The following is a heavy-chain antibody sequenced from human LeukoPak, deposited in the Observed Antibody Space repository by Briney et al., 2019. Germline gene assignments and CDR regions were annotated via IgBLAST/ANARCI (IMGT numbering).Heavy chain of an antibody. Sequence: ASVKVSCKASGYTFTGYYMHWVRQAPGQGLEWMGWINPNRGGTNYAQKFQGRVTMTRDTSISTAYMELSRLRSDDTAVYYCATAYSSGWSAIDYWGQGTLVTVSS. CDR2: INPNRGGT. J-gene: IGHJ4*02. CDR3: ATAYSSGWSAIDY. D-gene: IGHD6-19*01. V-gene: IGHV1-2*02. CDR1: GYTFTGYY.